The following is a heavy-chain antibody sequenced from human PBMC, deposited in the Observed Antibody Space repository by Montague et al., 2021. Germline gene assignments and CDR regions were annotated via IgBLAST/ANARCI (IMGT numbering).Heavy chain of an antibody. V-gene: IGHV4-39*07. Sequence: SETLSLTCTVSGASITSNIYYWGWIRQSPGKGLEWIGSIYYSGNSFYQPSLKSRITMAVDTSKNQFSLKLSSVTAADTAIYYCARVFSSWYVGWFDPWGQGPLVPVSP. J-gene: IGHJ5*02. CDR3: ARVFSSWYVGWFDP. D-gene: IGHD6-13*01. CDR1: GASITSNIYY. CDR2: IYYSGNS.